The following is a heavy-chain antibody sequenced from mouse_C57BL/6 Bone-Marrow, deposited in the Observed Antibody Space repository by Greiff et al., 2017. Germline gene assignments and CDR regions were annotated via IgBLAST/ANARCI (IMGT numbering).Heavy chain of an antibody. CDR1: GYAFSSSW. CDR3: ARWGGLYWYFDV. V-gene: IGHV1-82*01. CDR2: IYPGDGDT. D-gene: IGHD3-3*01. Sequence: VQLQQSGPELVKPGASVKISCKASGYAFSSSWMNWVKQRPGKGLEWIGRIYPGDGDTNYNGKFKGKATLTADKSSSTAYMQLSSLTSEDSAVYFCARWGGLYWYFDVSGTGTTVTVSS. J-gene: IGHJ1*03.